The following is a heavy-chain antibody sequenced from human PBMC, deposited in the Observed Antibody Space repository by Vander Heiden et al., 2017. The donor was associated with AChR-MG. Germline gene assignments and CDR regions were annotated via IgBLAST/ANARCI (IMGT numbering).Heavy chain of an antibody. J-gene: IGHJ3*02. Sequence: QVQLVESGGDVVQPGMSLRLSCAASGFTLSNYGMHWVRQAPGKGLGWVAVRLSDGSEKYYADTVKGRFTMSRDNSKNTLYLQMNSVRAEDTAVYYCTKDYMYFRESDAFDIWGQGTMVTVSS. D-gene: IGHD3-10*01. CDR2: RLSDGSEK. CDR1: GFTLSNYG. CDR3: TKDYMYFRESDAFDI. V-gene: IGHV3-30*18.